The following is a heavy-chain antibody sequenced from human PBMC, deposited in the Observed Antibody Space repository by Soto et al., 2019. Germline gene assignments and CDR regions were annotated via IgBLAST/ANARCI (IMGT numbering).Heavy chain of an antibody. CDR3: AREDTAMVDAFDI. CDR2: INSDGSST. V-gene: IGHV3-74*01. J-gene: IGHJ3*02. CDR1: GFTFSSYW. Sequence: GGSLRLSCAASGFTFSSYWMHWVRQAPGKGLVWVSRINSDGSSTSYADSVKDRFTISRDNAKNTLYLQMNSLRAEDTAVYYCAREDTAMVDAFDIWGQGTMVTVSS. D-gene: IGHD5-18*01.